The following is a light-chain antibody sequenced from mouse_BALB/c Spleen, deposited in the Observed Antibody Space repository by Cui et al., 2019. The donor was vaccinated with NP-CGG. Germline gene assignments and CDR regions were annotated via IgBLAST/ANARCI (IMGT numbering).Light chain of an antibody. J-gene: IGLJ1*01. V-gene: IGLV1*01. Sequence: QAVVSQVSAPTTSPGETVTLTCRSSTGAVTTNNYANWVQEKPDHFFTGLIGGTNNRAPGVPARFSGSLIGDKAALTITGAQTEDEAIYFCALWYSNHWVFGGGTKLTVL. CDR1: TGAVTTNNY. CDR2: GTN. CDR3: ALWYSNHWV.